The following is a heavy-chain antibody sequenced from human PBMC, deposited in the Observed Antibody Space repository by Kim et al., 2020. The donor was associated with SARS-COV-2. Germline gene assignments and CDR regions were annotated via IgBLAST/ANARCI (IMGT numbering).Heavy chain of an antibody. D-gene: IGHD6-19*01. J-gene: IGHJ4*02. V-gene: IGHV4-34*01. CDR3: ARGAGGAVAGTIDY. Sequence: TPALKTRVTISVDTSKNQFSLKLGSVTAADTAVYYCARGAGGAVAGTIDYWGQGTLVTVSS.